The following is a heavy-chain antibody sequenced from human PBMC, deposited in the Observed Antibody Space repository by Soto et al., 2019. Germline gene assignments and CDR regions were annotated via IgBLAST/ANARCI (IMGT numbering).Heavy chain of an antibody. D-gene: IGHD4-4*01. V-gene: IGHV3-30-3*01. J-gene: IGHJ2*01. Sequence: QVQLVESGGGVVQPGRSLRLSCSASGFTFSSYAMHWVRQAPGNGLEWVAVISYDGSNKYYADSVKGRFTISRDNSKNTLYLQMNSLRAEDTAGYYCARPLWRDDYNWGYFDLWGRGTLVTVSS. CDR2: ISYDGSNK. CDR3: ARPLWRDDYNWGYFDL. CDR1: GFTFSSYA.